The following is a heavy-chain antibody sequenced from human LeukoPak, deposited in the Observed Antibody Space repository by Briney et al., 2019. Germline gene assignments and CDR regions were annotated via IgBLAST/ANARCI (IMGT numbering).Heavy chain of an antibody. CDR3: ARSSSVTLNYYDSGVTPLIDY. D-gene: IGHD3-10*01. V-gene: IGHV7-4-1*02. J-gene: IGHJ4*02. CDR2: INTNTGNP. Sequence: ASVKVSCKASGYTFTNYAMNWVRQAPGQGLEWMGWINTNTGNPTYSQGFTGRCVFSLDTSVTTAYLQISSLKAEDTAVYYCARSSSVTLNYYDSGVTPLIDYWGQGTLVTVSS. CDR1: GYTFTNYA.